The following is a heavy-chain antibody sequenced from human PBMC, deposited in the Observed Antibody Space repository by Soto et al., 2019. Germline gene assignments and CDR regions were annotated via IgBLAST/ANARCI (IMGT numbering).Heavy chain of an antibody. CDR3: ARRSLDYYDSSGPLFDAFDI. CDR1: GGSFISHA. CDR2: IIPIFGTA. Sequence: VKVSCKAFGGSFISHAIIWVRQAPGQGLEWMGGIIPIFGTANYAQKFQGRVTITADESTSTAYMELSSLRSEDTAVYYCARRSLDYYDSSGPLFDAFDIWGQGTMVTVSS. V-gene: IGHV1-69*01. J-gene: IGHJ3*02. D-gene: IGHD3-22*01.